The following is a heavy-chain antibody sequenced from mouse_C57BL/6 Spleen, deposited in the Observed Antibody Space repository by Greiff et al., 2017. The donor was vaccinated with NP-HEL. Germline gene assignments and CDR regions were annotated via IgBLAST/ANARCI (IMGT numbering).Heavy chain of an antibody. CDR2: IDPSDSET. CDR3: ARGRGYPFYAMDY. Sequence: QVQLQQPGAELVRPGSSVKLSCKASGYTFTSYWMHWVKQRPIQGLEWIGNIDPSDSETHYNQKFKDKATLTVDKSSSTAYMQLSSLTSEDSAVYYCARGRGYPFYAMDYWGQGTSVTVSS. CDR1: GYTFTSYW. D-gene: IGHD2-2*01. J-gene: IGHJ4*01. V-gene: IGHV1-52*01.